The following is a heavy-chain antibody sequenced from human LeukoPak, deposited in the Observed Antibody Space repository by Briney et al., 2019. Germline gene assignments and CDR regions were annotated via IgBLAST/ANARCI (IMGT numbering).Heavy chain of an antibody. D-gene: IGHD3-10*01. Sequence: PGRSLRLSCAASGFTFSSYAMHWVRQAPGKGLEWVAVISYDGSNKYYADSVKGRFTISRDNAKNSLYLQMNSLRAEDTAVYYCARGREFMLTTGRAFDIWGQGTMVTVSS. J-gene: IGHJ3*02. CDR2: ISYDGSNK. CDR1: GFTFSSYA. V-gene: IGHV3-30-3*01. CDR3: ARGREFMLTTGRAFDI.